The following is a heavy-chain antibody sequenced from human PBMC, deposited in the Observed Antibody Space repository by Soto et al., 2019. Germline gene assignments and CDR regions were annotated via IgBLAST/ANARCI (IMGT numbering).Heavy chain of an antibody. CDR3: ARDPTSPDY. Sequence: EVQLVESGGGLVQPGGSLRLSCAASGFTFSSYWMSWVRQAPGKGLEWVANTKQDGSEKYYVDSVKGRFTISRNNAKNSLYLQMNSLTAEDTAVYYCARDPTSPDYWGQGTLVTVSS. V-gene: IGHV3-7*01. CDR2: TKQDGSEK. CDR1: GFTFSSYW. D-gene: IGHD3-16*01. J-gene: IGHJ4*02.